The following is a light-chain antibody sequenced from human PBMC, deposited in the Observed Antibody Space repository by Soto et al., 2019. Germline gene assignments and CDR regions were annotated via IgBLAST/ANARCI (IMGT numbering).Light chain of an antibody. Sequence: EIVLTQSPATLSVSPGERATLSCRASQSINNNLAWYQHKPGQAPRLLLFGASTRANGVPARFSGQGSGTEFTLTISSLQSEDFAVYYCQQYNDWPPWTFGQGTKVEIK. CDR2: GAS. J-gene: IGKJ1*01. CDR1: QSINNN. V-gene: IGKV3-15*01. CDR3: QQYNDWPPWT.